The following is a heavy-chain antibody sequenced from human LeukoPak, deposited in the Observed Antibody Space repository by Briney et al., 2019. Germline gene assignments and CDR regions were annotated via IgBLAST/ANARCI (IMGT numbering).Heavy chain of an antibody. V-gene: IGHV3-53*01. CDR3: ARGQQVVFGDYYYMDV. Sequence: GGSLRLSCAASGFTVSSNYMSWVRQAPGKGLEWVSVIYSGGSTYYEDSVKGRFTLSRDNSKKTLYLQMTSLRAEDTAVYYCARGQQVVFGDYYYMDVWGKGTTVTVSS. CDR2: IYSGGST. J-gene: IGHJ6*03. CDR1: GFTVSSNY. D-gene: IGHD6-13*01.